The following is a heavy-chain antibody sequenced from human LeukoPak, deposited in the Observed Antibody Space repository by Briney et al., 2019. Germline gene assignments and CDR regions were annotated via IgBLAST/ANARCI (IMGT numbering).Heavy chain of an antibody. Sequence: ASVKVSCKASGYTFTGYYMHWVRQAPGQGLEWMGWINPNSGGTNYAQKFQGRVTMTRDTSISTAYMEPSRLRSDDTAVYYCARAPDFWSGTPWFDYWGQGTLVTVSS. J-gene: IGHJ4*02. D-gene: IGHD3-3*01. CDR1: GYTFTGYY. CDR3: ARAPDFWSGTPWFDY. V-gene: IGHV1-2*02. CDR2: INPNSGGT.